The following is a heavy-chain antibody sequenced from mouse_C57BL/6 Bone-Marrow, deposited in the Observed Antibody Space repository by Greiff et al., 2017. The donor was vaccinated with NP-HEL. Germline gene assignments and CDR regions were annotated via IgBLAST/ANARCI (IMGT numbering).Heavy chain of an antibody. J-gene: IGHJ3*01. CDR3: ARERDGAWFAY. CDR2: ISDGGSYT. D-gene: IGHD3-3*01. V-gene: IGHV5-4*01. CDR1: GFTFSSYA. Sequence: EVMLVESGGGLVKPGGSLKLSCAASGFTFSSYAMSWVRQTPEKRLEWVATISDGGSYTYYPDNVKGRFTISRDNAKNNLYLQMSHLKSEDTAMYYCARERDGAWFAYWGQGTLVTVSA.